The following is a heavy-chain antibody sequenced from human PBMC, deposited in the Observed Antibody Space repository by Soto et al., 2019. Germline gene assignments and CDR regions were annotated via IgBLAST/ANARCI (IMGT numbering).Heavy chain of an antibody. D-gene: IGHD3-16*01. CDR2: IKSKTDGGTT. J-gene: IGHJ5*02. V-gene: IGHV3-15*01. CDR3: TTELSGGTPARWRLFDP. Sequence: GGSLSLSCAASGFTFSKAWMSWVRQASGKGLEWVDRIKSKTDGGTTDYAAPVKGRFTISRNDSINTLYLQMNSLKTEDTAVYYCTTELSGGTPARWRLFDPWGQGTLVT. CDR1: GFTFSKAW.